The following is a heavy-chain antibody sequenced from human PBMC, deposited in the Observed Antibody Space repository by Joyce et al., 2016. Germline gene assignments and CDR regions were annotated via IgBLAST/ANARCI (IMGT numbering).Heavy chain of an antibody. CDR1: GGSSSSYY. CDR2: INHRGRT. V-gene: IGHV4-59*01. CDR3: ARGNDYDYWSGYEAHYFDY. Sequence: QVQLQESGPGLVKPSETLSLSCTVSGGSSSSYYWSWIRQPPGKGLEWIGYINHRGRTNYNPSLKSRVTISVDTSKNEFSLKMTSVTAADTAVYYCARGNDYDYWSGYEAHYFDYWGQGTLVTVSS. J-gene: IGHJ4*02. D-gene: IGHD3-3*01.